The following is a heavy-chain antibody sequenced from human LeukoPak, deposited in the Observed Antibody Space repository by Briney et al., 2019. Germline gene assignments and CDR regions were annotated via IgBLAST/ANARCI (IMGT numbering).Heavy chain of an antibody. CDR3: ARERPLDTVVSQDF. D-gene: IGHD4-23*01. J-gene: IGHJ4*02. V-gene: IGHV4-31*03. CDR2: IYYSGST. Sequence: PSQTLSLTCTVSGGSISSGGYYWSWIRQHPGKGLEWIGYIYYSGSTYYNPSLKSRVTISVDTSKNQFSLSLASVTVADTAVYYCARERPLDTVVSQDFWGQGTLVIVSS. CDR1: GGSISSGGYY.